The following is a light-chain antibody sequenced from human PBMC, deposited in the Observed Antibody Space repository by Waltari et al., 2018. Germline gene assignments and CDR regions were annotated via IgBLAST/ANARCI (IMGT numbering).Light chain of an antibody. J-gene: IGLJ3*02. CDR3: QSYDGASWV. CDR2: EDD. CDR1: SGSIARNY. V-gene: IGLV6-57*02. Sequence: NFILTQPHSVSESPGKTVKISCTGSSGSIARNYVQWYQQRPGSAPTTVVYEDDQRPSGVPDRFSGSIDSSSNSASLTISGLKTEDEADYYCQSYDGASWVFGGGTRLTVL.